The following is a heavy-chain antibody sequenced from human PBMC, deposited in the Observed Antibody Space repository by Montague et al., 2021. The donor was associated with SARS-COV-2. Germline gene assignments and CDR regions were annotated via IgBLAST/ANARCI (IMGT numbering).Heavy chain of an antibody. Sequence: SETLSLTCTVSGGSLSTDSYYWVWLRQRPGKGLMWIRTINGSRKTYSTPSLKSRVTISVATSKTQFSLKVTSVTAADAAVYDCARRAQWQLSFFFDLWGRGTLVTVSS. J-gene: IGHJ2*01. CDR2: INGSRKT. CDR1: GGSLSTDSYY. CDR3: ARRAQWQLSFFFDL. V-gene: IGHV4-39*01. D-gene: IGHD6-19*01.